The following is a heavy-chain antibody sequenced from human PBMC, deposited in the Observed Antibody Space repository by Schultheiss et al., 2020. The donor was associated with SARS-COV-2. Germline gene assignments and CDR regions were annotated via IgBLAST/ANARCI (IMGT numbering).Heavy chain of an antibody. CDR3: ARDPSRVGATHWFDP. CDR2: ISGSGSIL. CDR1: GFTFSSYS. J-gene: IGHJ5*02. V-gene: IGHV3-48*01. Sequence: GGSLRLSCAASGFTFSSYSMSWVRQAPGKGLEYISYISGSGSILHYADSVRGRFTISRDNAKNSLYLQMNSLRAEDTAVYYCARDPSRVGATHWFDPWGQGTLVTVSS. D-gene: IGHD1-26*01.